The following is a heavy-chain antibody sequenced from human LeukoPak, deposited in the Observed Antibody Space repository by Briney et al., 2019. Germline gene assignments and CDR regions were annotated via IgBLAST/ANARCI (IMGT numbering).Heavy chain of an antibody. CDR2: IYSSGRT. CDR3: ARTYSTSSNFDY. Sequence: PSETLSLTCTVPGGSISSYYWSWIRQPPGKGLEWIGYIYSSGRTNYNPSLKSRVTISVDTSKEQFSLKLSSVTAADTALYYCARTYSTSSNFDYWGQGTLVTVSS. D-gene: IGHD2-2*01. CDR1: GGSISSYY. J-gene: IGHJ4*02. V-gene: IGHV4-4*09.